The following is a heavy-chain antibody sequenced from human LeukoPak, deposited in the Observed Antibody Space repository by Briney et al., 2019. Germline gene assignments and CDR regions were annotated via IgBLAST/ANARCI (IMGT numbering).Heavy chain of an antibody. CDR1: GFTFSSYW. J-gene: IGHJ4*02. V-gene: IGHV3-7*03. CDR3: AKGTGDNCYTPLDY. CDR2: INHNGNVN. D-gene: IGHD2-15*01. Sequence: PGGSLRLSCAASGFTFSSYWMNWARQAPGKGLEWVASINHNGNVNYYVDSVKGRFTISRDNAKNSLYLQMSSLRAEDTAVYYCAKGTGDNCYTPLDYWGQGALVTVSS.